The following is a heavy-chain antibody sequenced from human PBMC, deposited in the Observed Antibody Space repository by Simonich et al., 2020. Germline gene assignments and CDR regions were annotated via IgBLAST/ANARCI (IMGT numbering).Heavy chain of an antibody. J-gene: IGHJ4*02. Sequence: QVQLVQSGAEVKKPGASVKVSCKASGYTFTSYGISWGRQAPGQGLEWMGWISAYNGNTNYEQKLPGRVTMTTDTSTSTAYMELRSLRSDDTAVYYCARASRGTWWYYYFDYWGQGTLVTVSS. CDR3: ARASRGTWWYYYFDY. D-gene: IGHD2-15*01. V-gene: IGHV1-18*01. CDR2: ISAYNGNT. CDR1: GYTFTSYG.